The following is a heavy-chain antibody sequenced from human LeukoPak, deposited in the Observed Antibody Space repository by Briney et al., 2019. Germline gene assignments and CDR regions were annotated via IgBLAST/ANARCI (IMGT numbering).Heavy chain of an antibody. CDR3: GQSYSVRLGPESYYYFYVDV. D-gene: IGHD5/OR15-5a*01. Sequence: SQTLSLTCAISGDSVSSNSAAWNWIRQSPSRGLEWLGRTYYRSKWYYDYATSVKGRITINPDTSKNQFSLQLSSVTSEDTAVYYCGQSYSVRLGPESYYYFYVDVWGKGTTITVSS. CDR1: GDSVSSNSAA. CDR2: TYYRSKWYY. V-gene: IGHV6-1*01. J-gene: IGHJ6*03.